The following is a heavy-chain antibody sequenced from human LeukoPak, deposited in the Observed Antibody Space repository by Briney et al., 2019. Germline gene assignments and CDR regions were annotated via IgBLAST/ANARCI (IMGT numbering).Heavy chain of an antibody. CDR1: GFTFSSYA. J-gene: IGHJ4*02. D-gene: IGHD3-22*01. Sequence: GGSLRLSCAASGFTFSSYAMHWVRQAPGKGLEWVAVISYDGSNKYYADSVKGRFTISRDNSKNTLYLQMNSLRAEDTAVYYCANFEGGQIHYYDSSGYNYWGQGTLVTVSS. CDR2: ISYDGSNK. CDR3: ANFEGGQIHYYDSSGYNY. V-gene: IGHV3-30*04.